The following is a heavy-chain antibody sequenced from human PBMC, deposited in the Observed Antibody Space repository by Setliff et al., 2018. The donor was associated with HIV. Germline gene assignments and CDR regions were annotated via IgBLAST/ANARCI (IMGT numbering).Heavy chain of an antibody. D-gene: IGHD2-2*01. Sequence: GGSLRLSCAASGFTFSSYAMSWVRQAPGKGLDWASAISGSAGSTYYADSVKGRFTISRDNSKSTLYLQMNSLRAEDTAMYYCTRDLNLPGGEDFDFWGQGTMVTVSS. CDR3: TRDLNLPGGEDFDF. V-gene: IGHV3-23*01. J-gene: IGHJ3*01. CDR1: GFTFSSYA. CDR2: ISGSAGST.